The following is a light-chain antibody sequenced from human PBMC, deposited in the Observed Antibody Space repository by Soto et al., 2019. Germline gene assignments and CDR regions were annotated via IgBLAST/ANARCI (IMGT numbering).Light chain of an antibody. CDR3: SPSTSGNTWV. Sequence: QSALTQPASVSGSPGQSVTISCTGTSSDVGGYNYVSWYQQHPGIAPKLMIYEVTNRPSGVSNRFSGSKSGNTASLTISGFQADDGAGYYCSPSTSGNTWVFGGGTKVTVL. V-gene: IGLV2-14*01. CDR2: EVT. CDR1: SSDVGGYNY. J-gene: IGLJ3*02.